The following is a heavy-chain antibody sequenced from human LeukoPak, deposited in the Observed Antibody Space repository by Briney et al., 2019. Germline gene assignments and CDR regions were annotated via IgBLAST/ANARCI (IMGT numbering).Heavy chain of an antibody. D-gene: IGHD1-26*01. CDR3: ASQVGERSYYMDV. CDR1: GFTFSSYE. V-gene: IGHV3-48*03. CDR2: ISSSGSTI. Sequence: PGGSLRLSCAASGFTFSSYEMNWVRQAPGKGLEWVSYISSSGSTIYYADSVKGRFTISRDNAKNSMYLQMNSLRAEDTAVYYCASQVGERSYYMDVWGKGTTVTVSS. J-gene: IGHJ6*03.